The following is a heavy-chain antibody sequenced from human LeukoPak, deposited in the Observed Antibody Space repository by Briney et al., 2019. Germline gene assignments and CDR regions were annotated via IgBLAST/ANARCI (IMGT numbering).Heavy chain of an antibody. CDR1: GGSISSGSYY. V-gene: IGHV4-61*02. J-gene: IGHJ4*02. CDR2: IYTSGST. Sequence: SQTLSLTCTVSGGSISSGSYYWSWIRQPAGKGLEWIGRIYTSGSTNYNPSLKSRVTISVDTSKNQISLKLSSVTAADTAVYFCAGRTSYDFWDYWGQGTLVTVSS. CDR3: AGRTSYDFWDY. D-gene: IGHD3-3*01.